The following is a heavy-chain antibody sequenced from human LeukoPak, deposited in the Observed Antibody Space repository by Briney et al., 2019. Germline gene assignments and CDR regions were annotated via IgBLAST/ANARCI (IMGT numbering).Heavy chain of an antibody. V-gene: IGHV3-23*01. Sequence: GGSLRLSCAASGFTFSDYAMSWVRRAPGKGLQWVSSISGSGRGTYSADSVKGRFTVSRDNSRNTLYLQINSLRVEATAVYYCAKERADSSTVFDSWGQGTLVTVSS. J-gene: IGHJ4*02. CDR3: AKERADSSTVFDS. CDR2: ISGSGRGT. D-gene: IGHD4-17*01. CDR1: GFTFSDYA.